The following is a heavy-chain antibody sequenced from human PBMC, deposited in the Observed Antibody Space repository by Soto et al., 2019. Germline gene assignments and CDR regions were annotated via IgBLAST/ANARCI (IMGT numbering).Heavy chain of an antibody. D-gene: IGHD3-10*01. CDR2: ISGSGGST. CDR3: AKRGSGSYYDY. J-gene: IGHJ4*02. V-gene: IGHV3-23*01. CDR1: GFTFSSYA. Sequence: EVQLSESGGGLVQPGGSLRLSCAASGFTFSSYAMSWVRQAPGKGLERVSVISGSGGSTYYADSVKGRFTISRDNSKKTLYLQMNSLRAEDTALYYCAKRGSGSYYDYWGQGTLVTVSS.